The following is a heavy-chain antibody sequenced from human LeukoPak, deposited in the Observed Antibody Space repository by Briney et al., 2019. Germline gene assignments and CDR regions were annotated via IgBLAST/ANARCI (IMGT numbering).Heavy chain of an antibody. D-gene: IGHD6-13*01. CDR1: GGSFSGYY. Sequence: SETLSLTCAVYGGSFSGYYWSWIRQPPGKGLGWIGEINHSGSTNYNPSLKSRVTISVDTSKNQFSLKLSSVTAADTAVYYCARVGIAAAGTGGNDYWGQGTLVTVSS. CDR3: ARVGIAAAGTGGNDY. V-gene: IGHV4-34*01. CDR2: INHSGST. J-gene: IGHJ4*02.